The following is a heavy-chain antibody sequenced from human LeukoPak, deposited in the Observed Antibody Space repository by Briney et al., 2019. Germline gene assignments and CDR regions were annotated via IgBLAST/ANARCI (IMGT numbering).Heavy chain of an antibody. D-gene: IGHD6-13*01. V-gene: IGHV4-4*07. Sequence: PSETLSLTCTVSGGSISSHYWTWIRQPAGKGLEWIGRIYSSGNTNYNPSLNSRVTISVDTSKNQFSLKLSSVTAADTAVYYCARGVYIAAAQYGYWGQGTLVSVSS. CDR2: IYSSGNT. CDR1: GGSISSHY. CDR3: ARGVYIAAAQYGY. J-gene: IGHJ4*02.